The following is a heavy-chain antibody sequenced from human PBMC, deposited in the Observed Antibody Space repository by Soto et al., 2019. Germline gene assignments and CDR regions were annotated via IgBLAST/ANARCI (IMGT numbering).Heavy chain of an antibody. CDR3: ARDNRAGSYGPTYYYYYGMDV. CDR2: IYYSGST. V-gene: IGHV4-31*03. CDR1: GGSISSGGYY. Sequence: SETLSLTCTVSGGSISSGGYYWSWIRQHPGKGLEWIGYIYYSGSTYYNPSLKRRVTISVDTSKNQFSLKLSSVTAADTAVYYCARDNRAGSYGPTYYYYYGMDVWGQGTTVTVSS. D-gene: IGHD3-10*01. J-gene: IGHJ6*02.